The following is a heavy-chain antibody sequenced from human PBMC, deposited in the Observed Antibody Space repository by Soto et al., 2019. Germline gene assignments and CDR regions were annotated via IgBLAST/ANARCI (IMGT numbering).Heavy chain of an antibody. CDR1: GASISNTNYY. CDR3: ARGNYIWGSYRPLYYFDY. V-gene: IGHV4-39*01. J-gene: IGHJ4*02. D-gene: IGHD3-16*02. Sequence: QLQLQESGPGLVKPSETLSLTCTVSGASISNTNYYWGWIRQPPGKGLEWIGSVCHSGSTSYNPSLKSRVTISADTSKNQFSLRLSSVTAADTAVYFCARGNYIWGSYRPLYYFDYWGQGTLVTVSS. CDR2: VCHSGST.